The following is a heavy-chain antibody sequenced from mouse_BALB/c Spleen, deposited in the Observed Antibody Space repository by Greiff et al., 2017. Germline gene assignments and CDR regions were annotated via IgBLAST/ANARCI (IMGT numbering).Heavy chain of an antibody. CDR1: GYTFTSYW. CDR2: IYPGDGDT. CDR3: ARRRGYGYDGAMDY. J-gene: IGHJ4*01. V-gene: IGHV1-87*01. D-gene: IGHD2-2*01. Sequence: VQLQQSGAELARPGASVKLSCKASGYTFTSYWMQWVKQRPGQGLEWIGAIYPGDGDTRYTQKFKGKATLTADKSSSTAYMQLSSLASEDSAVYYCARRRGYGYDGAMDYWGQGTSVTVSS.